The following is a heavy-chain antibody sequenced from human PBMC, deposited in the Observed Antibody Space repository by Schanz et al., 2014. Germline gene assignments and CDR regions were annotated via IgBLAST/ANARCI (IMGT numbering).Heavy chain of an antibody. V-gene: IGHV1-2*06. D-gene: IGHD5-12*01. CDR1: GYTLTDFY. CDR3: AREMLDIVATMDDDAFDI. J-gene: IGHJ3*02. Sequence: QVQLVQSGADVKKPGASVKVSCKASGYTLTDFYIHWVRQAPGQGLEWMGRINPNSGGTDYAQKFQGRVTMTRDTSISTAYMEMSRLISDDTAVYYCAREMLDIVATMDDDAFDIWGQGTMVTVSS. CDR2: INPNSGGT.